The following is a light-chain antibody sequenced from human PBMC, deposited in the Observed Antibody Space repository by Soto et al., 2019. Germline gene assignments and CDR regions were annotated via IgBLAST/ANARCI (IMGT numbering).Light chain of an antibody. Sequence: DIVMTQSPLSLPVTPGEPASISCRPSQSLLHSNGYNYLDWYQQKPGQAPRLLIYEASNRATGIPARFSGSGFGTDFTLTISSLEPEDFAVYYRQQRSNWLTFGGGTKVDIK. J-gene: IGKJ4*01. V-gene: IGKV2-28*01. CDR1: QSLLHSNGYNY. CDR2: EAS. CDR3: QQRSNWLT.